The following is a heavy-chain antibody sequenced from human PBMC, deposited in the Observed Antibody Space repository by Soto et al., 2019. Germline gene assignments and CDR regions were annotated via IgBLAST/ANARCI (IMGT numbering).Heavy chain of an antibody. Sequence: KSSETLSLTCAVYGGSFSGYYWSWIRQPPGKGLEWIGEINHSGSTNYNPSLKSRVTISVDTSKNQFSLKLSSVTAADTAVYYCARGWLGVTIFGVVPPPSSWFDPWGQGTLVTVSS. CDR2: INHSGST. V-gene: IGHV4-34*01. D-gene: IGHD3-3*01. CDR3: ARGWLGVTIFGVVPPPSSWFDP. J-gene: IGHJ5*02. CDR1: GGSFSGYY.